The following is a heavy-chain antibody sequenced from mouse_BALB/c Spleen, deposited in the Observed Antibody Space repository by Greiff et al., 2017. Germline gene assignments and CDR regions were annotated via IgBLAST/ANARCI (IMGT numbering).Heavy chain of an antibody. CDR3: ARNRDGYYAMDY. Sequence: VKLVESGPGLVQPSQSLSITCTVSGFSLTSYGVHWVRQSPGKGLEWLGVIWSGGSTDYNAAFISRLSISKDNSKSQVFFKMNSLQANDTAIYYCARNRDGYYAMDYWGQGTSVTVSS. J-gene: IGHJ4*01. CDR1: GFSLTSYG. D-gene: IGHD2-3*01. CDR2: IWSGGST. V-gene: IGHV2-2*02.